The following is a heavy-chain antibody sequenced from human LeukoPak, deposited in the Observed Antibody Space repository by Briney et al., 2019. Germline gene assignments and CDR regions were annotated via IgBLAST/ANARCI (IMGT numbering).Heavy chain of an antibody. D-gene: IGHD3-16*01. CDR3: ARARNYDYVWGSYPPAGYYFGY. V-gene: IGHV3-53*01. Sequence: AGGSLRLSCAASGFTVSSNYMSWVRQAPGKGLEWVSVIYSGGSTYYADSVKGRFTISRDNSKNTLYLQMNSLRAEDTAVYYCARARNYDYVWGSYPPAGYYFGYWGQGTLVTVSS. J-gene: IGHJ4*02. CDR2: IYSGGST. CDR1: GFTVSSNY.